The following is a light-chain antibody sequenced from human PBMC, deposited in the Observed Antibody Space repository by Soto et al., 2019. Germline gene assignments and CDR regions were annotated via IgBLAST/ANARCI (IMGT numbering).Light chain of an antibody. J-gene: IGLJ3*02. CDR1: SSDIGSYNL. V-gene: IGLV2-23*02. CDR2: EVT. Sequence: QSVLSQPASVSGSTGQSVTISCTGTSSDIGSYNLVSWYHHRPGQAPKLVIYEVTRRPSVDSNRFSGSKSGNTASLTIAGLQPDDEGDYYCCSYAGGRTFVVFGGGTKLTVL. CDR3: CSYAGGRTFVV.